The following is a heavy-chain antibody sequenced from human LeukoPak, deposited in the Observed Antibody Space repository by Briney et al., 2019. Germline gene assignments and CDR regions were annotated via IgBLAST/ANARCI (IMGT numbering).Heavy chain of an antibody. CDR1: GFTFSSYG. CDR3: ARNSIGYCSGANCYSSWYFDL. V-gene: IGHV3-30*03. D-gene: IGHD2-15*01. J-gene: IGHJ2*01. Sequence: PGRSLRLSCAASGFTFSSYGMHWVRQAPGKGLEWVAVISYDGSNKYYADSVKGRFTISRDNSKNTLYVQMNSLRAEDTAVYYCARNSIGYCSGANCYSSWYFDLWGRGNLVTVSS. CDR2: ISYDGSNK.